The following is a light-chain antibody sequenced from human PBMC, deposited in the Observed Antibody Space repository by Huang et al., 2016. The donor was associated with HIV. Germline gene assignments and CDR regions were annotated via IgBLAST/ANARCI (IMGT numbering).Light chain of an antibody. V-gene: IGKV2-29*02. J-gene: IGKJ2*01. CDR2: ELS. Sequence: DIVMTQTPLSLSVTPGQPASISCKSSQGLLYREKIYLYWYLQKPGQSPQLLIYELSNRFSGVTDMFSGSGSPTDFTLKISRVETEDVGVYYCMQGKQLPYTFGQGTRLEIK. CDR3: MQGKQLPYT. CDR1: QGLLYREKIY.